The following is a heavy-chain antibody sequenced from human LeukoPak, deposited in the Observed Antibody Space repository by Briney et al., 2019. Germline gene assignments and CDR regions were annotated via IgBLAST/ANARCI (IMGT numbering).Heavy chain of an antibody. CDR3: ARGDIVASHDSYFDY. V-gene: IGHV1-69*13. CDR2: IIPTLGTA. D-gene: IGHD5-12*01. Sequence: GASVKVSCKTSGGTFSSYAISWVRQAPGQGLEWMGGIIPTLGTANYAQKFQGRVTITAGESKSTTYRELSSLRSEDTAVYYCARGDIVASHDSYFDYWGQGTLVTVSS. CDR1: GGTFSSYA. J-gene: IGHJ4*02.